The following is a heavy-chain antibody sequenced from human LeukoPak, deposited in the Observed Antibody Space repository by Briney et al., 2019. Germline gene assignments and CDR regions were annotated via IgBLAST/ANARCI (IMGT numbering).Heavy chain of an antibody. CDR3: ARVTPVRGVPENWFDP. CDR2: ISSSGSTI. D-gene: IGHD5-12*01. Sequence: GGSLRLSCAASGFTFSSYEMNWVRQAPGKGLEWVSYISSSGSTIYYADSVKGRFTISRDNAKNSLYLQMDSLRAEDTAVYYCARVTPVRGVPENWFDPQGQGTLVTVSS. V-gene: IGHV3-48*03. J-gene: IGHJ5*02. CDR1: GFTFSSYE.